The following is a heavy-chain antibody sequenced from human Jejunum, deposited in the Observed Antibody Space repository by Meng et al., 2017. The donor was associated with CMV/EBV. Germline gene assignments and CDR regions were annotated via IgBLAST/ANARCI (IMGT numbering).Heavy chain of an antibody. V-gene: IGHV3-30*02. CDR2: LRYDGSIK. Sequence: GQLEESGGGLVQPGGSLRLSCVASGFTLSIYGMHWVRQAPGKGLEWVAFLRYDGSIKYYVDSVKGRFTISKDNSKNTLYLQMDSLRGEDTAMYYCARRVEWPDLWGQGTLVTVSS. D-gene: IGHD3-3*01. CDR3: ARRVEWPDL. J-gene: IGHJ5*02. CDR1: GFTLSIYG.